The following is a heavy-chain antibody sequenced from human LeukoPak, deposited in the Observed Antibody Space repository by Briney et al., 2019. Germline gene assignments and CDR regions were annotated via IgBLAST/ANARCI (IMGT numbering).Heavy chain of an antibody. CDR3: ATSSPWGGSNAFDI. D-gene: IGHD3-3*01. CDR1: GGSISSSNW. Sequence: KSSETLSLTCAVSGGSISSSNWWRWVRQPPGKGLEWIGEIYHSGSTNYNPSLKSRVTISVDKSKNQFSLKLSSVTAADTAVYYCATSSPWGGSNAFDIWGQGTMVTVSS. CDR2: IYHSGST. V-gene: IGHV4-4*02. J-gene: IGHJ3*02.